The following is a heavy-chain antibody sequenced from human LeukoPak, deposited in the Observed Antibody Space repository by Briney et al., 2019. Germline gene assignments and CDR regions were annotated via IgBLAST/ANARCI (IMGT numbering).Heavy chain of an antibody. CDR2: ISSSSSYI. D-gene: IGHD6-13*01. J-gene: IGHJ5*02. Sequence: GGSLRLSCAASGFTFSSYSMNWVRQAPGKGLEWVSSISSSSSYIYYADSVKGRFIISRDNAKNSLYLQMNSLRAEDTAVYYCARALGIAAAGTQFDPWGQGTLVTVSS. CDR3: ARALGIAAAGTQFDP. V-gene: IGHV3-21*01. CDR1: GFTFSSYS.